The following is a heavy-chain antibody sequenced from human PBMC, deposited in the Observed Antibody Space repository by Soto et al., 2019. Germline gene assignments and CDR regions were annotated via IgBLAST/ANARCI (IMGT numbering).Heavy chain of an antibody. V-gene: IGHV2-5*02. CDR1: GFSLSTSGVG. D-gene: IGHD4-4*01. J-gene: IGHJ6*02. Sequence: QITLKESGPTLVKPTQTLTLTCTFSGFSLSTSGVGVGWIRQPPGKALEWLALIYWDDDKRYSPSLKSRLTITKDPSKNQVVLTMTNMDPVDTATYYCAHSIAVTSVRYYYGMDVWGQGTTVTVSS. CDR3: AHSIAVTSVRYYYGMDV. CDR2: IYWDDDK.